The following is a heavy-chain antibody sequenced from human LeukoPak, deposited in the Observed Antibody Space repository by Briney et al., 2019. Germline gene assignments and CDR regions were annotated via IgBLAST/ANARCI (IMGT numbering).Heavy chain of an antibody. CDR3: ARGNCSGGSCYSMVGYYYYYMDV. Sequence: GGSLRLSCAASGFTFSRNSMSWVRQAPGKGLEWVANIKQDGSDKYYVDSVKGRFTISRDNAKTSLYLQMYSLRAEDTAVYYCARGNCSGGSCYSMVGYYYYYMDVWGKGTTVTVSS. CDR1: GFTFSRNS. CDR2: IKQDGSDK. V-gene: IGHV3-7*01. D-gene: IGHD2-15*01. J-gene: IGHJ6*03.